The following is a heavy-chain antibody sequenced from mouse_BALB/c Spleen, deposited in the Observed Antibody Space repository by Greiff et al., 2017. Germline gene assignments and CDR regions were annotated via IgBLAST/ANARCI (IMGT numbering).Heavy chain of an antibody. J-gene: IGHJ4*01. CDR1: GYTFTSYW. V-gene: IGHV1-7*01. D-gene: IGHD3-1*01. Sequence: VQLQQSGAELAKPGASVKMSCKASGYTFTSYWMHWVKQRPGQGLEWIGYINPSTGYTEYNQKFKDKATLTADKSSSTAYMQLSSLTSEDSAVYYCARTARATPYAMDYWGQGTSVTVSS. CDR3: ARTARATPYAMDY. CDR2: INPSTGYT.